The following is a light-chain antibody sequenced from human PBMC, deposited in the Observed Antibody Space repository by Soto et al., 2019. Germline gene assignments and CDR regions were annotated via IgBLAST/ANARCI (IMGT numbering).Light chain of an antibody. V-gene: IGLV1-44*01. J-gene: IGLJ2*01. Sequence: QSVLTQPPSASGTPGQRVTISCSGSSSNIGSNTVNWYQQVPGTAPKLLIYSDNQRPSGVPDRFSGSKSGTSASLAIRGLQSEDEADYYCAAWDDSLNGRVFGGGTKLTVL. CDR2: SDN. CDR3: AAWDDSLNGRV. CDR1: SSNIGSNT.